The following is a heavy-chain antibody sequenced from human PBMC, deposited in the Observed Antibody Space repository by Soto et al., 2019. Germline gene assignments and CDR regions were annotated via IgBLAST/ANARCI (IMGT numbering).Heavy chain of an antibody. V-gene: IGHV4-39*01. CDR3: GRMVIAANPNRDVDF. CDR2: IYNSAST. D-gene: IGHD2-15*01. J-gene: IGHJ4*02. Sequence: WETLCLRCTGSGSSVNSTYYNWGLIRQPPGKGLEWIGSIYNSASTYYNPSLKSRVTISVDTSRNQFSLNLNSVTAADTVMYYCGRMVIAANPNRDVDFWGQGTMVTVSS. CDR1: GSSVNSTYYN.